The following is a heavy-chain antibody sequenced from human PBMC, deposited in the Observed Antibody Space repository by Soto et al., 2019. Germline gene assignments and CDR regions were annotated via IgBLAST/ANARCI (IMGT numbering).Heavy chain of an antibody. V-gene: IGHV4-59*01. Sequence: QVQLQESGPGLVKPSETLSLTCTVSGGSLTSYYWIWIRQPPGKGLEWIGSIHNSGSTNYNPSLKGRVTXSXXXPXXQFSLEVTSVTAADTAMYYCARGYCSSSSCYEFDHWGQGSLVTVSS. CDR2: IHNSGST. CDR1: GGSLTSYY. CDR3: ARGYCSSSSCYEFDH. J-gene: IGHJ4*02. D-gene: IGHD2-2*01.